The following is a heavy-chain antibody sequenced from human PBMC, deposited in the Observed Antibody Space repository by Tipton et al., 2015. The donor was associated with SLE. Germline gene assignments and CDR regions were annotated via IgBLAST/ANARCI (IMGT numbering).Heavy chain of an antibody. CDR1: GGSISSGSYY. D-gene: IGHD3-3*02. Sequence: LRLSCTVSGGSISSGSYYWSWIRQPAGKGLEWIGRIYTSGSTNYNPSLKSRVTISVDTSKNQFSLKLSSVTAADTAVYYCAREGVHFWSGSSYYYYYYMDVWGKGTTVTVS. V-gene: IGHV4-61*02. J-gene: IGHJ6*03. CDR3: AREGVHFWSGSSYYYYYYMDV. CDR2: IYTSGST.